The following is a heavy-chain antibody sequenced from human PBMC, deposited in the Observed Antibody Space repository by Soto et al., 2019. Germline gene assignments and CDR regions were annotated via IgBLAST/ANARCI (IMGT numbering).Heavy chain of an antibody. Sequence: GGSLRLSCAASGFTFSSYAMSWVRQAPGKGLEWVSGISGGGGSTYYADSVKGRFTISRDNSKNTLYLQINSLRAEDTAGYYCAKADMDYYFDYWGQGTLVTVSS. V-gene: IGHV3-23*01. CDR1: GFTFSSYA. J-gene: IGHJ4*02. CDR3: AKADMDYYFDY. CDR2: ISGGGGST.